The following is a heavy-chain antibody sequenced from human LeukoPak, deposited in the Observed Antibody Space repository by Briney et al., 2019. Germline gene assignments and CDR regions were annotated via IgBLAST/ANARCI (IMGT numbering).Heavy chain of an antibody. CDR2: IYYSGST. V-gene: IGHV4-39*07. Sequence: PSETLSLTCTVSGGSISSSSYYWGWIRQPPGKGLEWIRSIYYSGSTYYNPSLKSRVTISVDTSKNQFSLKLSSVTAADTAVYYCARDIITGTSIWFDPWGQGTLVTVSS. D-gene: IGHD1-7*01. CDR1: GGSISSSSYY. CDR3: ARDIITGTSIWFDP. J-gene: IGHJ5*02.